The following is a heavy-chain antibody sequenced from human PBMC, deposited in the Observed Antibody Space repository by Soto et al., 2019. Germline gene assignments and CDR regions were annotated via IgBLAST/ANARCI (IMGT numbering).Heavy chain of an antibody. CDR1: GYSVSSNTAA. V-gene: IGHV6-1*01. Sequence: SQSLSLTCAISGYSVSSNTAAWNWIISSPSRGLEWLGRTYYRSTWRHDYAVSVKSRITVNADTSKNHFSLQLNSVTHDDTAVYFYARRVVRRCFDLWCQGTLVSVS. J-gene: IGHJ4*02. CDR3: ARRVVRRCFDL. D-gene: IGHD3-10*01. CDR2: TYYRSTWRH.